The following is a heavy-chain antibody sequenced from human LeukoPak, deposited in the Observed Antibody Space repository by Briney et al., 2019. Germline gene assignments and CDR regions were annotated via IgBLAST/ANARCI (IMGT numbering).Heavy chain of an antibody. Sequence: ASVKVSCKASGYTFTGYYMHWVRQAPGQGLEWMGWINPNSGGTNYAQKFQGRVTMTRDTSISTAYMELSSLRSEDTAVYYCARDSPMTTGFYFDYWGQGTLVTVSS. D-gene: IGHD4-17*01. CDR3: ARDSPMTTGFYFDY. CDR1: GYTFTGYY. V-gene: IGHV1-2*02. CDR2: INPNSGGT. J-gene: IGHJ4*02.